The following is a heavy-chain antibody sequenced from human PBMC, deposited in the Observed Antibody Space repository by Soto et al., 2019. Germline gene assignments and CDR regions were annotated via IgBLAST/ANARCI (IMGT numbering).Heavy chain of an antibody. CDR2: INPNSGGT. J-gene: IGHJ4*02. CDR3: ARDYYDSSGYYYVTFDY. Sequence: QVQLVQSGAEVKKPGASVKVSCKASGYTFTGYYMHWVRQALGQGLEWMGWINPNSGGTNYAQKFQGRVTMTRDTSISTAYMELSRLRSDDTAVYYCARDYYDSSGYYYVTFDYWGQGTLVTVSS. CDR1: GYTFTGYY. V-gene: IGHV1-2*02. D-gene: IGHD3-22*01.